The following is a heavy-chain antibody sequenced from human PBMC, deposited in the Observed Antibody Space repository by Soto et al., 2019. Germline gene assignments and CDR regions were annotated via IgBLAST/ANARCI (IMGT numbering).Heavy chain of an antibody. Sequence: QVQLVESGGGVVQPGRSLRLSCAASGFTFSSYAMHWVRQAPGKGLEWVAVISYDGSNKYYADSVKGRFTISRDNSKNTLYLQMNSLRAEDTAVYYCARAAVAGTRGRSDFDYWGQGTLVTVSS. CDR3: ARAAVAGTRGRSDFDY. CDR2: ISYDGSNK. V-gene: IGHV3-30-3*01. J-gene: IGHJ4*02. CDR1: GFTFSSYA. D-gene: IGHD6-19*01.